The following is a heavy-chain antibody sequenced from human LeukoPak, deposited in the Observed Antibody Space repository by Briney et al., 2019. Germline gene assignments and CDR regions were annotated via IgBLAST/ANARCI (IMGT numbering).Heavy chain of an antibody. D-gene: IGHD1-26*01. V-gene: IGHV3-9*01. CDR3: AKDIGELLNAFDI. Sequence: PGGSLRLSCAASGFTFDDYAMHWVRQAPGKGLEWVSGISWNSGSIGYADSVKGRFTISRDNAKNSLYLQMNSLRAEDTALYYCAKDIGELLNAFDIWGQGTMVTVSS. CDR2: ISWNSGSI. CDR1: GFTFDDYA. J-gene: IGHJ3*02.